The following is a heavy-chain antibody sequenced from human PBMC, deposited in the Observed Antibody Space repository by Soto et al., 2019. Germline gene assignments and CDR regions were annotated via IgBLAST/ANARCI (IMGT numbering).Heavy chain of an antibody. CDR2: VHHSGDT. D-gene: IGHD2-21*01. J-gene: IGHJ3*01. CDR3: ARVFFSGGNCSPRTFDL. Sequence: SETLSLTCAVYGGSFNNDYWSWIRQSPGKGLEWMGEVHHSGDTNFNVAVKSRVTISIDTSKNQFSLKMNSVTAADTAVYYCARVFFSGGNCSPRTFDLWGQGTVVTVSS. CDR1: GGSFNNDY. V-gene: IGHV4-34*01.